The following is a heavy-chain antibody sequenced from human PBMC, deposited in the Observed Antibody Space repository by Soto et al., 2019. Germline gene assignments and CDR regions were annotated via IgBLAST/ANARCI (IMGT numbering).Heavy chain of an antibody. CDR2: ISSNSDST. CDR1: GFTVSSKY. J-gene: IGHJ3*02. D-gene: IGHD2-15*01. V-gene: IGHV3-48*01. Sequence: GGSLRLSCAASGFTVSSKYMSWVRQAPGKGLEWVSYISSNSDSTRYSDSVKGRFTISRDNAQNSLYLQMNSLRAEDTALYYCAKVGLPYCSGGSCDAFDIWGQGTMVTVSS. CDR3: AKVGLPYCSGGSCDAFDI.